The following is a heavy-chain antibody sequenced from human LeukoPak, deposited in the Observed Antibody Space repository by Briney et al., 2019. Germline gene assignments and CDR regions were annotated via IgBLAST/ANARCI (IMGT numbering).Heavy chain of an antibody. J-gene: IGHJ4*02. D-gene: IGHD3-3*01. CDR3: ARTQEWSLPFDY. CDR1: GGSISSYY. Sequence: PSETLSLTCTVSGGSISSYYWSWIRQPPGKGLEWIGYIYYSGSTNYNPSLKSRVTISVDTSKNQFSLKLESVTAADTAVYYCARTQEWSLPFDYWGQGTLVSVSS. V-gene: IGHV4-59*01. CDR2: IYYSGST.